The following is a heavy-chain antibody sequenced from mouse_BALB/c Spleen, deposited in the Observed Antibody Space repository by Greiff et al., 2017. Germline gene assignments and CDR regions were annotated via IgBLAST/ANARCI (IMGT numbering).Heavy chain of an antibody. V-gene: IGHV1S81*02. CDR1: GYTFTSYY. Sequence: QVQLQQSGAELVKPGASVKLSCKASGYTFTSYYMYWVKQRPGQGLEWIGEINPSNGGTNFNEKFKSKATLTVDKSSSTAYMQLSSLTSEDSAVYYCTRDLYWGFAYWGQGTLVTVSA. CDR3: TRDLYWGFAY. D-gene: IGHD4-1*01. J-gene: IGHJ3*01. CDR2: INPSNGGT.